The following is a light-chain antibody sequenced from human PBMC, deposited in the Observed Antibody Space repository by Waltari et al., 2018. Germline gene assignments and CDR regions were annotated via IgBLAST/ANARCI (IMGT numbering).Light chain of an antibody. V-gene: IGKV2-28*01. J-gene: IGKJ1*01. CDR1: QSLFPNNGYNC. Sequence: DIVLTQSPLSLPVTPGEPASISCTSSQSLFPNNGYNCLDWYVQKPGPSPQVRIYLGSYRASGVPDRFSGRGSGTDFTLKISRVEAEDVWVYDCRQALQTPWTFGQGTKVEIK. CDR2: LGS. CDR3: RQALQTPWT.